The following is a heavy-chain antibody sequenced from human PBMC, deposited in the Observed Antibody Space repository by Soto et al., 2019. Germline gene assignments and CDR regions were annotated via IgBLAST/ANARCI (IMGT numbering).Heavy chain of an antibody. CDR3: ARDLAKGGGSAGFDY. CDR1: GYTFTGYY. CDR2: INPNSGGT. D-gene: IGHD2-15*01. Sequence: QVQLVQSGAEVQKPGASVKVSCKASGYTFTGYYIHWVRQAPGQGLEWRGWINPNSGGTKYPQKFQGRVTMTRYTSISTVYMSLTGLKSDDTAVYLCARDLAKGGGSAGFDYWGQGTLVAVSS. V-gene: IGHV1-2*02. J-gene: IGHJ4*02.